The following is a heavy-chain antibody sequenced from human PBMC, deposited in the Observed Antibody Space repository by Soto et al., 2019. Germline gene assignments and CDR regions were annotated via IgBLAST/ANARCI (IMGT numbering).Heavy chain of an antibody. Sequence: ASVKVSCKASGYTFSNYYMHWVRQAPGQGLEWMGWISAYNGNTNYAQKLQGRVTMTTDTSTSTAYMELRSLRSDDTAVYYCARDLGYYGSGSYFGLDYYYYGMDVWGQGTTVTVSS. D-gene: IGHD3-10*01. CDR1: GYTFSNYY. V-gene: IGHV1-18*04. CDR3: ARDLGYYGSGSYFGLDYYYYGMDV. J-gene: IGHJ6*02. CDR2: ISAYNGNT.